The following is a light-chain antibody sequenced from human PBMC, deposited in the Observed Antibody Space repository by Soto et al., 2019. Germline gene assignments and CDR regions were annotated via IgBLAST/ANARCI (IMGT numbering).Light chain of an antibody. Sequence: ESQLSQSPSTVSASVGDRVTITCRASQSISRWLAWYQQKPGTAPKLVIYRASSLESGVPSRFSGSGFGTEFNLTISSLEPDDFATYYCQQYESYWTFCQGTKVDIK. V-gene: IGKV1-5*03. CDR2: RAS. J-gene: IGKJ1*01. CDR3: QQYESYWT. CDR1: QSISRW.